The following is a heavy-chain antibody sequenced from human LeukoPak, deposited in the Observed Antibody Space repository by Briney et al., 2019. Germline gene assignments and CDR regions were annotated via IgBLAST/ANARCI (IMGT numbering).Heavy chain of an antibody. CDR1: GFTFSSYA. J-gene: IGHJ4*02. D-gene: IGHD3-10*01. V-gene: IGHV3-23*01. Sequence: PGGSLRLSCAASGFTFSSYAMSWVRQAPGKGLEWVSAISGSGGSTYYADSVKSRFTISRDNSKNTLYLQMNSLRAEDTAVYYCAKPLVRGVNPDPFDYWGQGTLVTVSS. CDR2: ISGSGGST. CDR3: AKPLVRGVNPDPFDY.